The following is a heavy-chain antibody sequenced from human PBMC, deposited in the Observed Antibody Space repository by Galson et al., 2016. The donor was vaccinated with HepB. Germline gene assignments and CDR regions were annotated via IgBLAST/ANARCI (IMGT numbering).Heavy chain of an antibody. Sequence: SLRLSCAASGFTFNHYGMHWVCQAPGKGLEWVALISFDGTDKYYADSVKGRFTVSRDNSKSILYLQMDSLRAEDTAVYYCAKDRNVLWFVEFLYWGQGTLVSVSS. J-gene: IGHJ4*02. CDR1: GFTFNHYG. CDR3: AKDRNVLWFVEFLY. V-gene: IGHV3-30*18. CDR2: ISFDGTDK. D-gene: IGHD3-10*01.